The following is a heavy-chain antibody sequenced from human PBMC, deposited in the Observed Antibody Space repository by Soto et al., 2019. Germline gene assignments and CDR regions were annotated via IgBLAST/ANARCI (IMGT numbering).Heavy chain of an antibody. V-gene: IGHV3-23*01. D-gene: IGHD3-9*01. CDR1: GFTFSSYA. CDR2: ISGSGGST. J-gene: IGHJ3*02. Sequence: GGSLRLSCAASGFTFSSYAMSWVRQAPGKGLEWVSAISGSGGSTYYADSVKGRFTIPRDNSKNTLYLQMNSLRAEDTAVYYCAKDPPYYDILTGYYHDAFDIWGQGTMVTVSS. CDR3: AKDPPYYDILTGYYHDAFDI.